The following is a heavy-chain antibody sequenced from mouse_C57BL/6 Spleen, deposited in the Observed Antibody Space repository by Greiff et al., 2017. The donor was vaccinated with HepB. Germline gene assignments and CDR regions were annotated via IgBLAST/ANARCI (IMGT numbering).Heavy chain of an antibody. CDR1: GYTFTSYW. V-gene: IGHV1-64*01. Sequence: QVHVKQSGAELVKPGASVKLSCKASGYTFTSYWMHWVKQRPGQGLEWIGMIHPNSGSTNYNEKFKSKATLTVDKSSSTAYMQLSSLTSEDSAVYYCARGEGAMDYWGQGTSVTVSS. CDR2: IHPNSGST. J-gene: IGHJ4*01. CDR3: ARGEGAMDY.